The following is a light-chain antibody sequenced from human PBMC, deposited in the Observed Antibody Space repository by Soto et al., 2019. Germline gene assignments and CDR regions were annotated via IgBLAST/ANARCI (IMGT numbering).Light chain of an antibody. V-gene: IGLV4-69*01. J-gene: IGLJ3*02. CDR2: LNSDGSH. CDR3: QTWGTGTWV. Sequence: QLVLTQSPSASASLGASVKLTCTLSSGHSRYAIAWHQQQPEKGPRYLMKLNSDGSHSKGDGIPDRFSGSSSGAERYLPISSLQSEDEADYYCQTWGTGTWVFGGGTKVTVL. CDR1: SGHSRYA.